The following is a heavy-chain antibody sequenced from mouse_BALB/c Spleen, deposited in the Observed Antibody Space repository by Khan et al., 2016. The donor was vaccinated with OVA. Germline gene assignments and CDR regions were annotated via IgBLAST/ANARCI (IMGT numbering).Heavy chain of an antibody. V-gene: IGHV9-1*02. CDR1: GYTFTNYG. Sequence: QIQLVQSGPELKKPGETVKISCKASGYTFTNYGMNWVKQAPGKGLKWMGWINTYTGEPTYADDFKGRFVFSLDTSASTAYLQISNLKNEDMTTYFCARISSYWYSDVWGAGTTVTVSS. CDR2: INTYTGEP. D-gene: IGHD6-2*01. J-gene: IGHJ1*01. CDR3: ARISSYWYSDV.